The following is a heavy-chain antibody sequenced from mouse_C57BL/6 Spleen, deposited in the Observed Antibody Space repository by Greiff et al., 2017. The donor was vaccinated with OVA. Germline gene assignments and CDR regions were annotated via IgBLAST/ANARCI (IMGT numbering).Heavy chain of an antibody. J-gene: IGHJ3*01. V-gene: IGHV1-81*01. Sequence: VKLQESGAELARPGASVKLSCKASGYTFTSYGISWVKQRTGQGLEWIGEIYPRSGNTYYNEKFKGKATLTADKSSSTAYMELRSLTSEDSAVYFCARWDDYPPYWGQGTLVTVSA. CDR3: ARWDDYPPY. CDR1: GYTFTSYG. CDR2: IYPRSGNT. D-gene: IGHD2-4*01.